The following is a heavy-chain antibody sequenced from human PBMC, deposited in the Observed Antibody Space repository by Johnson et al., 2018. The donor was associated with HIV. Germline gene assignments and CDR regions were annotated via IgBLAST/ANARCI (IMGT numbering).Heavy chain of an antibody. CDR1: GFSFSSYG. J-gene: IGHJ3*02. D-gene: IGHD3-22*01. CDR2: INWNGGSK. Sequence: VQLVESGGGVVQPGGSLRLSCAASGFSFSSYGMHWVRQAPGKGLEWVSGINWNGGSKRYADSVKGRFPISRDNAKNSLYLQMNSLRAEDTALYYCARTITMIVVDIKSNNDALDIWGQGTMVTVSS. V-gene: IGHV3-20*04. CDR3: ARTITMIVVDIKSNNDALDI.